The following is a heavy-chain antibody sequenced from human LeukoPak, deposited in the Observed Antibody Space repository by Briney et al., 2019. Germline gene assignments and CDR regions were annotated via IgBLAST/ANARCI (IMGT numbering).Heavy chain of an antibody. V-gene: IGHV4-39*07. J-gene: IGHJ5*02. D-gene: IGHD3-22*01. CDR1: GGSISSSSYY. CDR3: AAGRRTYYYDSSGYYWFDP. CDR2: IYYSGST. Sequence: SETLSLTCTVSGGSISSSSYYWGWIRQPPGKGLEWIGSIYYSGSTYYNPSLKSRVTISVDTSKNQFSLKLSSVTAADTAVYYCAAGRRTYYYDSSGYYWFDPWGQGTLVTVSS.